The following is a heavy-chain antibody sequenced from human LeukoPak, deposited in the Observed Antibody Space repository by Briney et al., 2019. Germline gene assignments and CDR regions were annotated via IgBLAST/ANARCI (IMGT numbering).Heavy chain of an antibody. CDR1: GFTFSSHG. CDR3: AKSWCETICYGIYD. V-gene: IGHV3-23*01. CDR2: ISPSGGIT. D-gene: IGHD2-2*01. J-gene: IGHJ4*02. Sequence: GGSLRLSCAASGFTFSSHGMNWGRQAPGKGLEGVSGISPSGGITYYTDSVKGRVTISRDNSKNTVSLQMNSLRGEDTAVYYCAKSWCETICYGIYDWGQGTLVTVS.